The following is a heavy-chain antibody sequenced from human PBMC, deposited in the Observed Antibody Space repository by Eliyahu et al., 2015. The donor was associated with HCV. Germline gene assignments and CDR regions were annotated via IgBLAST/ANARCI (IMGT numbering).Heavy chain of an antibody. CDR1: YS. CDR2: ISDSASTI. Sequence: YSMHWVRQAPGKGLEWLSYISDSASTISYAESVRGRFTISRDNAKNSLYLQMNSLRAEDTAVYYCARDSYLELWSIQNYFQYYYMDVWGKGTTVTVSS. D-gene: IGHD3-10*01. CDR3: ARDSYLELWSIQNYFQYYYMDV. V-gene: IGHV3-48*01. J-gene: IGHJ6*03.